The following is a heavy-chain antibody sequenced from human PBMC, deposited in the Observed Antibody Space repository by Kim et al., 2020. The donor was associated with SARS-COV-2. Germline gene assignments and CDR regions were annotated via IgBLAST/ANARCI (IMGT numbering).Heavy chain of an antibody. D-gene: IGHD3-16*01. CDR3: ARRDVSFYYDVTGPGPEGAFDI. CDR2: IYPGDSDI. V-gene: IGHV5-51*01. CDR1: GYTFTTYW. J-gene: IGHJ3*02. Sequence: GESLKISCKGSGYTFTTYWIGWVRQMPGKGLEWMGNIYPGDSDIKYSPSFQGQVTISADKSVTTAYLQWVSLKASDTAMYYCARRDVSFYYDVTGPGPEGAFDIWGQGTMVTVSS.